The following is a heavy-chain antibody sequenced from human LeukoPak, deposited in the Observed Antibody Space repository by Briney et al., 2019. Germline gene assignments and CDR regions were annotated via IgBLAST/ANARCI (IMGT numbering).Heavy chain of an antibody. CDR3: ARLTIQEQDDY. CDR1: GGSISSSSYY. V-gene: IGHV4-39*01. CDR2: IYYSGST. Sequence: KPSETLSLTCTVSGGSISSSSYYWGWIRQPPGKGLEWIGSIYYSGSTYYNPSLKSRVTISVDTSKNQFSLKLSSVTAADTAVYYCARLTIQEQDDYWGQGTLVTVSS. D-gene: IGHD3-3*01. J-gene: IGHJ4*02.